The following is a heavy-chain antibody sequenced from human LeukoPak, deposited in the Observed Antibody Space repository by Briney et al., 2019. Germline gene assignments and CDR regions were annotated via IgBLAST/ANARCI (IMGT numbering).Heavy chain of an antibody. J-gene: IGHJ4*02. D-gene: IGHD2-21*02. CDR1: GYTFTSYA. CDR3: AKDLSDGGH. CDR2: INPNSGGT. V-gene: IGHV1-2*02. Sequence: GASVKVSCKASGYTFTSYAMNWVRQAPGQGLEWMGWINPNSGGTKYAQKFQGRVTMTMDTSISTGYMQLSRLRSDDTAVYYCAKDLSDGGHWGQGTLVTVSS.